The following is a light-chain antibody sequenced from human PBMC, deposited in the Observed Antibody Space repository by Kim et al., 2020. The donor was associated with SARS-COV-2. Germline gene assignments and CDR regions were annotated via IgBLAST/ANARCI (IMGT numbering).Light chain of an antibody. Sequence: QSITISCTGTSSDVCGYNYVSWYQQHPGKAPKIIIYDVSNRPSGVSKRFSASKSANTASLTISGLQAEDEANYYCSSYTSSSTVIFGGGTKVTVL. V-gene: IGLV2-14*03. CDR2: DVS. CDR1: SSDVCGYNY. CDR3: SSYTSSSTVI. J-gene: IGLJ2*01.